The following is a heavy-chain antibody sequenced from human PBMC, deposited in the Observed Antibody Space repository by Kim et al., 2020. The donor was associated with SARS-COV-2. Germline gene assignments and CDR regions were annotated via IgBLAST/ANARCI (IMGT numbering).Heavy chain of an antibody. D-gene: IGHD6-19*01. CDR3: AKFIAVAGTITH. V-gene: IGHV3-23*01. Sequence: YADAVKGRFTISRGNSKNTLYLQMNSLRAEDTAVYYCAKFIAVAGTITHWGQGTLVTVSS. J-gene: IGHJ4*02.